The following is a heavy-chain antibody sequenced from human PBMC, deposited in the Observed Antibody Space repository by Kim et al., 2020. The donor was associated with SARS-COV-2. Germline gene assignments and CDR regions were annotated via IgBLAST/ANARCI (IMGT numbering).Heavy chain of an antibody. CDR2: MYYSGST. J-gene: IGHJ4*01. V-gene: IGHV4-39*01. CDR1: GGSISSSSYY. D-gene: IGHD3-10*01. Sequence: SETLSLTCTVSGGSISSSSYYWGWIRQPPGKGLEGIGNMYYSGSTYYNPSLKSRVTISVDTSKNQFSLKLSSVTAADTAVYYCARLYYYGSGKLKYYFD. CDR3: ARLYYYGSGKLKYYFD.